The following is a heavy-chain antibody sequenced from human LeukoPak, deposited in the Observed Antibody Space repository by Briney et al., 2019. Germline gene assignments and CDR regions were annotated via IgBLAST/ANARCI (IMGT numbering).Heavy chain of an antibody. CDR1: GFTFSSYE. CDR2: ISSSGSTI. V-gene: IGHV3-48*03. CDR3: ALPVSVPGGFDS. J-gene: IGHJ4*02. D-gene: IGHD6-19*01. Sequence: GGSLRRSCAASGFTFSSYEMNWVRQAPGKGLEWVSYISSSGSTIYYADSVKGRFTISRDNAKNSLYLQMNSLRAEDTAVYYCALPVSVPGGFDSWGQGTLVTVSS.